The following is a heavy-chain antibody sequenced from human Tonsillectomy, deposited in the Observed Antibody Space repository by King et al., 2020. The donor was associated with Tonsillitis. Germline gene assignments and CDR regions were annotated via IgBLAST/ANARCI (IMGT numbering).Heavy chain of an antibody. CDR1: GFTFINAW. CDR2: IKSKTYGWTT. D-gene: IGHD5-18*01. CDR3: TTGFWIQDLY. Sequence: QLVQSGGGLVKPGGSLRLSCAASGFTFINAWMSWVRQAPGKGLDWVGRIKSKTYGWTTDYAAPVKGRFTIPRDDSKNTLYLKRNSLKTEDTAVYYCTTGFWIQDLYWGQGTLVTVSS. V-gene: IGHV3-15*01. J-gene: IGHJ4*02.